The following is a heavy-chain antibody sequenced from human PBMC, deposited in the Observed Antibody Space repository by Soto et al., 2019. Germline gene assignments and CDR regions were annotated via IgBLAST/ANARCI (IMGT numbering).Heavy chain of an antibody. V-gene: IGHV3-30*18. J-gene: IGHJ6*02. D-gene: IGHD6-25*01. CDR1: GFTFSSYG. CDR2: ISHDGTNK. CDR3: AKNRLANSPYYYYYYGMDV. Sequence: QVQLVESGGGVVQPGRSLRLSCAASGFTFSSYGMHWVRQAPGKGLEWVAVISHDGTNKWYVDSVKGRFTISRDKSKNTLYLQMDSLRDEDTAVYYCAKNRLANSPYYYYYYGMDVWGQGTTVTVSS.